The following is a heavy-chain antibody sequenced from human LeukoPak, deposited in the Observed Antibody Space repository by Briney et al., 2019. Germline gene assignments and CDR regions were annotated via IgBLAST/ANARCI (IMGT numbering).Heavy chain of an antibody. J-gene: IGHJ4*02. V-gene: IGHV1-2*06. Sequence: ASVKVSCKASGYTFTGYHIHWVRQAPGQGLEWMGRINPYSGDTNFAQKFQGRVTMTRDTSITTAYMDLSSLTPDDTAVYSCARDQGSLTRSWYTGYWGQGTQVTVSS. CDR1: GYTFTGYH. CDR2: INPYSGDT. CDR3: ARDQGSLTRSWYTGY. D-gene: IGHD6-13*01.